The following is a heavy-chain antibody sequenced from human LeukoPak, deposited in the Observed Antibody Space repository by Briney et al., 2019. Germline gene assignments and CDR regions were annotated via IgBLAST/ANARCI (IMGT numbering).Heavy chain of an antibody. CDR1: GFTFSSYG. Sequence: GRSLRLSCAASGFTFSSYGMHWVRRAPGKGLEWVAVISYDGSNKYYADSVKGRFTISRDNSKNTLYLQMNSLRAEDTAVYYCAKGGATPAAGDAFDIWGQGTMVTVSS. CDR3: AKGGATPAAGDAFDI. CDR2: ISYDGSNK. J-gene: IGHJ3*02. D-gene: IGHD6-13*01. V-gene: IGHV3-30*18.